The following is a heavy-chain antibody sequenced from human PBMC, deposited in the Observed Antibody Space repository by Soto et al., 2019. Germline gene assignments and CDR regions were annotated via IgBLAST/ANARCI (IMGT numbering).Heavy chain of an antibody. CDR2: IISDGSTT. J-gene: IGHJ4*02. CDR3: TRDDSSSSFDY. CDR1: GFTLSYYW. Sequence: GGSLRLSCAASGFTLSYYWMNWVLQAPGKGLVWVSRIISDGSTTYYADSVKGRFTISRYNAKNTLDLQMNSPRAEDTAVYYCTRDDSSSSFDYWGQGTLVTVSS. V-gene: IGHV3-74*01. D-gene: IGHD6-6*01.